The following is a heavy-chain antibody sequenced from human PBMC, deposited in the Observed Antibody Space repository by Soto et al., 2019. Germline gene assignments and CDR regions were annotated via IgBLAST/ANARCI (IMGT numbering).Heavy chain of an antibody. CDR2: ISSSASTI. CDR1: GFTFISYE. V-gene: IGHV3-48*03. D-gene: IGHD3-10*01. J-gene: IGHJ4*02. CDR3: ASVGRGSGSYFLDY. Sequence: PGGSLRLSCAASGFTFISYEMSWGRQAPGKGLEWLSYISSSASTIYYADSVKGRFTISRDNPKNSLYLQMNSLRAEDTAVYYCASVGRGSGSYFLDYWGQGTLVTVSS.